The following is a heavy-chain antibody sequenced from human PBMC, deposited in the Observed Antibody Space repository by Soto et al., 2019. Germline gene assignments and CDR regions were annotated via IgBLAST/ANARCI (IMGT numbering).Heavy chain of an antibody. CDR3: ARGMAAVVGYYYMDV. CDR2: MNPNSGNT. Sequence: ASVKVSCKASGYTFTSYDINWVRQATGQGLEWMGWMNPNSGNTGYAQKFQGRVTMTRNTSISTAYMELSSLRSEGTAVYYCARGMAAVVGYYYMDVWGKGTTVTVSS. D-gene: IGHD2-2*01. J-gene: IGHJ6*03. CDR1: GYTFTSYD. V-gene: IGHV1-8*01.